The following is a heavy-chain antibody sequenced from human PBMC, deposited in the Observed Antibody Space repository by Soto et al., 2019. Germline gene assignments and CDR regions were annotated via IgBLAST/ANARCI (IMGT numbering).Heavy chain of an antibody. Sequence: QITLKESGPTLVKPTQTLTLTCTFSGFSLSTSGVGVGWIRQPPGKALEWLALIYWDDDKRYSPSLKSRLTITKDTSKNQMVLTVTNMDPVDTATYYCTHTGVAAGGPDWFDPWGQGTLVTVSS. V-gene: IGHV2-5*02. D-gene: IGHD6-13*01. CDR2: IYWDDDK. CDR3: THTGVAAGGPDWFDP. J-gene: IGHJ5*02. CDR1: GFSLSTSGVG.